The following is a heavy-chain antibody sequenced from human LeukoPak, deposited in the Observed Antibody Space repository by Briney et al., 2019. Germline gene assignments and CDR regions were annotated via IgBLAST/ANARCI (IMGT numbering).Heavy chain of an antibody. J-gene: IGHJ3*02. CDR2: ICSDPYTI. D-gene: IGHD2-2*01. V-gene: IGHV3-11*04. CDR1: GFTFSDYY. CDR3: ARDSRKKYCSSSTCYAGPYDAFDI. Sequence: GGSLRLSCAASGFTFSDYYMSWIRQAPGKGLEWVSYICSDPYTIYYADSVKGRFTISRDDAKNSLYLLMNSLRAEDTAVYYCARDSRKKYCSSSTCYAGPYDAFDIWGQGTMVTVSS.